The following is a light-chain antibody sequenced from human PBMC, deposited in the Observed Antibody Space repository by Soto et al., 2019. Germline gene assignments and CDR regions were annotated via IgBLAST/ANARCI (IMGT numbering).Light chain of an antibody. CDR2: GAS. V-gene: IGKV3D-15*01. Sequence: EIVMTPSPPTLSVSPVERAALSCRASQSISSNLAWYQQKPGQAPRLLIYGASTRATGIPARFSGSGSGTEFTLTISSLQSEDFAVYYCQQYNNWPAITFGQGTRLEIK. J-gene: IGKJ5*01. CDR1: QSISSN. CDR3: QQYNNWPAIT.